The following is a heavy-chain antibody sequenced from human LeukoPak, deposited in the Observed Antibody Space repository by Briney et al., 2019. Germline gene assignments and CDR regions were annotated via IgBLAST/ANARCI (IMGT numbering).Heavy chain of an antibody. Sequence: SETLSLTCTVSGGSISSYYWSWIRQPPGKGLEWIGYIYYSGSTNYNPSLKSRVTISVDTSKNQFSLKLSSVTAADTAVYYCASLPEIDYGGWFDPWGQGTLVTVSS. J-gene: IGHJ5*02. V-gene: IGHV4-59*01. CDR1: GGSISSYY. CDR3: ASLPEIDYGGWFDP. CDR2: IYYSGST. D-gene: IGHD4-23*01.